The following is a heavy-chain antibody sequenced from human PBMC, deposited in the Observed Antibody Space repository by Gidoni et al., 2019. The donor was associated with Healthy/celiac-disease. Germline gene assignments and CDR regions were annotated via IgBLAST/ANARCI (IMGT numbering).Heavy chain of an antibody. J-gene: IGHJ3*02. V-gene: IGHV3-9*01. Sequence: EVQLVESGGGLVQPGRSLRLSCEASGFTFEDYAMHGVRQAPGKGLEWVSGISWNSGSRGYADSVKGRFTISRDNAKNSLYLQMNRLRAGDTALYYCAKDRTGYSSSRSPALDIWGQVTMVTVSS. CDR3: AKDRTGYSSSRSPALDI. CDR1: GFTFEDYA. D-gene: IGHD6-13*01. CDR2: ISWNSGSR.